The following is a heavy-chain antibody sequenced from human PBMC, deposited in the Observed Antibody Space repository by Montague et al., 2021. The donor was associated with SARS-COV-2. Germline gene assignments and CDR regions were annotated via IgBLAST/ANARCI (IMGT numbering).Heavy chain of an antibody. Sequence: SETLSLTCAVYGGSLSGYYWRWIRQPPEKGLEWIGEINHSANTKXNPSLKSPVTISIDTSKNQFSLKLSSVTAADTAVYFCAAQSSGGYCSSSSCYVWFDPWGQGTLVTVSS. V-gene: IGHV4-34*01. CDR2: INHSANT. CDR1: GGSLSGYY. J-gene: IGHJ5*02. D-gene: IGHD2-2*01. CDR3: AAQSSGGYCSSSSCYVWFDP.